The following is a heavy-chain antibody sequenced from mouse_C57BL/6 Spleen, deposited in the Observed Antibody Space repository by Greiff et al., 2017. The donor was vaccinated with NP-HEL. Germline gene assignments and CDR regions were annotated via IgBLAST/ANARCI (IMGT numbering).Heavy chain of an antibody. CDR2: IYPGGGYT. Sequence: VKLQQSGAELVRPGPSVKMSCKASGYTFTNYWIGWAKQRPGHGLEWIGDIYPGGGYTNYNEKFKGKATLTADKSSSTAYMQFSSLTSEDSAIYYCARGYDYDGSMDYWGQGTSVTVSS. CDR3: ARGYDYDGSMDY. D-gene: IGHD2-4*01. V-gene: IGHV1-63*01. J-gene: IGHJ4*01. CDR1: GYTFTNYW.